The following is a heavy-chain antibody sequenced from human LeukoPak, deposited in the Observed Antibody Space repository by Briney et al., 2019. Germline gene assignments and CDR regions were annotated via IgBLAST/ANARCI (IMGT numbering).Heavy chain of an antibody. J-gene: IGHJ6*02. D-gene: IGHD3-10*01. CDR2: IWYDGSNK. V-gene: IGHV3-33*01. Sequence: AGRSLRLSCAASGFTFRSYGMHWVRQAPGKGLEWVAVIWYDGSNKYYADSVKGRFTISRDNSKNTLYLQMNSLRAEDTAVYSCAREYYGSGNYRCFGLDVWGQGTTVTVSS. CDR3: AREYYGSGNYRCFGLDV. CDR1: GFTFRSYG.